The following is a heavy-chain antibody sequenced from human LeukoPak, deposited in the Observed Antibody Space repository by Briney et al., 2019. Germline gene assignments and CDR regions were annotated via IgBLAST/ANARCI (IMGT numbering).Heavy chain of an antibody. CDR1: GYTFTDYY. CDR2: INPNSGDT. J-gene: IGHJ4*02. V-gene: IGHV1-2*02. Sequence: ASVKVSCKASGYTFTDYYVYWVRQAPGQGLEWMGWINPNSGDTNYAQKFQGRVTVTRDTSISTAYMELSRLRSDDTAVYYCARGPSYSGYDVEPLDYWGQGTLVTVSS. D-gene: IGHD5-12*01. CDR3: ARGPSYSGYDVEPLDY.